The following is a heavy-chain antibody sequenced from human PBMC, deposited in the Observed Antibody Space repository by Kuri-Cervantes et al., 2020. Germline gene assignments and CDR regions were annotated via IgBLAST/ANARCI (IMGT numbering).Heavy chain of an antibody. V-gene: IGHV3-74*01. D-gene: IGHD4-17*01. CDR1: FSSYW. CDR2: INSDGSST. CDR3: AKDGYPDDYGDYSWPNY. J-gene: IGHJ4*02. Sequence: FSSYWMHWVRQAPGKGLVWVSRINSDGSSTSYADSVKGRFTISRDNAKNSLRAEDTAVYYCAKDGYPDDYGDYSWPNYWGQGTLVTVSS.